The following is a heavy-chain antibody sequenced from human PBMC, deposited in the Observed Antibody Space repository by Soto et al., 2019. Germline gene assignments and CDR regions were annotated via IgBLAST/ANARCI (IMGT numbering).Heavy chain of an antibody. CDR2: ITYSGST. J-gene: IGHJ3*02. CDR3: ARTSIFGVVLNTFDI. D-gene: IGHD3-3*01. Sequence: SETLSLTCTVSGGSFSGGGYYWSWIRQHPGKGLEWMGYITYSGSTKYKPSLQSRITISVETSKNQFSLRLTSVTAADTATYFCARTSIFGVVLNTFDIWGQGTLVTVSS. CDR1: GGSFSGGGYY. V-gene: IGHV4-31*03.